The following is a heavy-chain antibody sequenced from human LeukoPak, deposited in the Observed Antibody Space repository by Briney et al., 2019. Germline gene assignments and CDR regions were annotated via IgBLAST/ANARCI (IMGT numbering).Heavy chain of an antibody. Sequence: SGPTLVKSTQTLTLTCTFSGFSLSTDEVAVAWIRQAPGKALEWLAVIYWDDDKRYSPSLKSRLAITKDTSKNRVVFTMSNMGPVDTATYYCAQSPQNWTSYYADSSGYFASWGQGTLVTVSS. CDR1: GFSLSTDEVA. D-gene: IGHD3-22*01. V-gene: IGHV2-5*02. CDR2: IYWDDDK. CDR3: AQSPQNWTSYYADSSGYFAS. J-gene: IGHJ4*02.